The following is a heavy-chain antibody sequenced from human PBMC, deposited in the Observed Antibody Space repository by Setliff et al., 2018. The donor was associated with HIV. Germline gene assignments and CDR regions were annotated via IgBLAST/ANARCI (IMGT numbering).Heavy chain of an antibody. J-gene: IGHJ6*02. D-gene: IGHD2-2*01. CDR3: TNNYYYYGMDV. CDR2: SSDSGYT. V-gene: IGHV4-38-2*02. Sequence: PSETLSLTCSVSGPSLSTGHHWGWIRQTPEKGLEWIGSSSDSGYTHYNPSLKSRVTISVDTSRKQFSLKTEDSAVYYCSRDVLTNNYYYYGMDVWGQGTTVTVSS. CDR1: GPSLSTGHH.